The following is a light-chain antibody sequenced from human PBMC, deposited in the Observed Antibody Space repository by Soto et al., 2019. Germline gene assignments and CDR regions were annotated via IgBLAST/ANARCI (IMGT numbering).Light chain of an antibody. CDR3: HHYNSWPRTWT. CDR2: GAS. Sequence: EIVMTQYPATLSVSPGERATLSCRASQSVSINLAWYQQKPGQAPRLLIYGASTRATGIPARFSGSGSGTEFTLTISSLQSEDFAVYHCHHYNSWPRTWTFGQGAKVDIK. CDR1: QSVSIN. J-gene: IGKJ1*01. V-gene: IGKV3-15*01.